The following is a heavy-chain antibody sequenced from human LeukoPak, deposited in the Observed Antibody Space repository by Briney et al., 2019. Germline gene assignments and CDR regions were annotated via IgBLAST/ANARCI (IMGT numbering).Heavy chain of an antibody. CDR3: ARVWGDFQPFDP. Sequence: GGSLRLSRAASGFTFSSYSMNWVRQAPGKGLEWVSSISSSSSYIYYADSVKGRFTISRDNAKNSLYLQMNSLRAEDTAVYYCARVWGDFQPFDPWGQGTLVTVSS. CDR2: ISSSSSYI. J-gene: IGHJ5*02. V-gene: IGHV3-21*01. D-gene: IGHD2-21*02. CDR1: GFTFSSYS.